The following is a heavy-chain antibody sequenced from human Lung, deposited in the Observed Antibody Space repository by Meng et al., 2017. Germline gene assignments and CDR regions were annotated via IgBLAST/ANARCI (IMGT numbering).Heavy chain of an antibody. CDR2: IYNSGST. CDR3: ARGQKGYFDL. V-gene: IGHV4-30-4*01. CDR1: GGSISSSNYY. Sequence: QVQLRGAGPGRVKPSQALSLTCTGSGGSISSSNYYWSWIRQPPGKGLEWSGYIYNSGSTYYNPSLKSRITISVDTSKNQFSLKLSSVTAADTAVYYCARGQKGYFDLWGRGTLVTVSS. J-gene: IGHJ2*01.